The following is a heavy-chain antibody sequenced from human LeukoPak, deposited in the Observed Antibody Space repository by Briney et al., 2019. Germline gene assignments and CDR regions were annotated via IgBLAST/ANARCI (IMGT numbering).Heavy chain of an antibody. J-gene: IGHJ5*02. D-gene: IGHD4-17*01. CDR1: GGTFSSYA. V-gene: IGHV1-69*01. Sequence: SVKVSCRASGGTFSSYAISWVRQAPGQGLEWMGGIIPIFGTANYAQKFQGRVTITADESTSTAYMELSSLRSEDTAVYYCARDVGDYGDSYWFDPWGQGTLVTVSS. CDR2: IIPIFGTA. CDR3: ARDVGDYGDSYWFDP.